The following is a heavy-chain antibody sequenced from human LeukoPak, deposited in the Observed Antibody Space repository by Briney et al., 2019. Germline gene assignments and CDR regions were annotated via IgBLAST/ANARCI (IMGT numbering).Heavy chain of an antibody. CDR2: IYPSGNI. CDR1: GFTFSNTY. V-gene: IGHV3-53*01. D-gene: IGHD2-8*02. CDR3: AREDPGHWSRRAFDI. J-gene: IGHJ3*02. Sequence: GGSLRLSCAASGFTFSNTYMSWVRQAPGKGLEWVSLIYPSGNIYYADSVKGRFTISRDNSKNTLYLQMNSLSAEDTAVYYCAREDPGHWSRRAFDIWGQGTVVTVTS.